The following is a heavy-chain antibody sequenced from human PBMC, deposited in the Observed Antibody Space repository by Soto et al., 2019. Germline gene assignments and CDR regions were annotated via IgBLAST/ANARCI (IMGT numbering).Heavy chain of an antibody. J-gene: IGHJ4*02. Sequence: SETLSLTCTVSGGSISSYYWSWIRQPPGKGLEWIGYIYYSGSTNYNPSLKSRVTISVDTSKNQFSLKLSSVTAADTAVYYCARSRTLPSGTVPVRFDYWGQGTLVTVPS. CDR3: ARSRTLPSGTVPVRFDY. D-gene: IGHD3-10*01. CDR1: GGSISSYY. V-gene: IGHV4-59*01. CDR2: IYYSGST.